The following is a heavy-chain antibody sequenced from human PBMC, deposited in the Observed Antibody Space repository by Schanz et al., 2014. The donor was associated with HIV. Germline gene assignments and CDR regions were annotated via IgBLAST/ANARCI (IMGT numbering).Heavy chain of an antibody. D-gene: IGHD3-10*01. CDR3: ARVPTHYYGSGSYYPFDY. CDR1: GYTFNTYD. J-gene: IGHJ4*02. V-gene: IGHV1-8*01. Sequence: QVQLVQSGAEVKEPGASVKVSCKASGYTFNTYDINWVRQATGQGLEWMGWMNPNSGNTGYAQKFQGRVTMTGDTSIDTAYLVLSSLRSEDTAVYFCARVPTHYYGSGSYYPFDYWGQGTLVTVSS. CDR2: MNPNSGNT.